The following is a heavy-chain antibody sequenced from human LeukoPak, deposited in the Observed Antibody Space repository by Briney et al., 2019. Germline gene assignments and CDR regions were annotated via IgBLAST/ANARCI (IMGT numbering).Heavy chain of an antibody. J-gene: IGHJ4*02. V-gene: IGHV1-18*01. CDR2: ISTYNGNT. CDR1: GYTFTSYG. CDR3: ARDNGGGGYSYGSNSDY. Sequence: ASVKVSCKASGYTFTSYGISWVRQAPGQGLEWMGWISTYNGNTNYAQKLHGRVTMTTDTSTSTAYMDLRSLRSDDTAVYYCARDNGGGGYSYGSNSDYWGQGTLVTVSS. D-gene: IGHD5-18*01.